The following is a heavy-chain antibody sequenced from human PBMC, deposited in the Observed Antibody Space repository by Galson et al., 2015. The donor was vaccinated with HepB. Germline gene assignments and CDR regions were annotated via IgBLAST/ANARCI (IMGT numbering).Heavy chain of an antibody. V-gene: IGHV1-8*01. Sequence: SVKVSCKASGYTFTSYDINWVRQATGQGLEWMGWMNPNSGNTGYAQKFQGRVTMTRNTSISTAYMELSSLRSEDTAVYYCARTPRFLEWLLTAIPYMDVWGKGTTVTVSS. CDR3: ARTPRFLEWLLTAIPYMDV. D-gene: IGHD3-3*01. CDR2: MNPNSGNT. CDR1: GYTFTSYD. J-gene: IGHJ6*03.